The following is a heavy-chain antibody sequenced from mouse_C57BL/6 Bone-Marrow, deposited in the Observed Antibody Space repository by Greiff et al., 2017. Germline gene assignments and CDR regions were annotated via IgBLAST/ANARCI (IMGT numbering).Heavy chain of an antibody. V-gene: IGHV1-64*01. CDR3: AREGGNVVNY. J-gene: IGHJ2*01. CDR1: GYTFTSYW. CDR2: IHPRSGST. D-gene: IGHD1-1*02. Sequence: VQLQQPGAELVRPGASVKLSCKASGYTFTSYWIRWVKQRPGQGLEWIGMIHPRSGSTNYNEKFKGKDTLTVDKSSSTAYMQLSSLPSEDSAVYCCAREGGNVVNYWGQGTTLTVSS.